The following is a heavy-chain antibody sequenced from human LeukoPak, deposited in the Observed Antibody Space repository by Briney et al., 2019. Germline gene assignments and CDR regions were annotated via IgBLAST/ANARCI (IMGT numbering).Heavy chain of an antibody. CDR3: ARNQAVAANRGAFDI. J-gene: IGHJ3*02. V-gene: IGHV4-28*01. D-gene: IGHD6-19*01. Sequence: SETLSLTCAVSGCSISSNNWWAWIRQPPGKGLEWIGYIYYSGNTYYNPYNPSLTSRVTMSVDTSKNQFSLKLDSVTEIDTAMYYCARNQAVAANRGAFDIWGQGTMVTVPS. CDR1: GCSISSNNW. CDR2: IYYSGNT.